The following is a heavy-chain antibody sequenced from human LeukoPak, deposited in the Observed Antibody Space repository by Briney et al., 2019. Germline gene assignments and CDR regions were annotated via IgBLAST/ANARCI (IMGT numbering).Heavy chain of an antibody. V-gene: IGHV3-23*01. J-gene: IGHJ4*02. D-gene: IGHD4-17*01. CDR2: ISGSGGST. CDR3: AKRSTAPIEGY. CDR1: GFTFSSYA. Sequence: VSLRLSCAASGFTFSSYAMSWVRQAPGKGLEWVSAISGSGGSTYYADSVKGRFTISRDNFKNTLYLQMNSLRAEDTAVYYCAKRSTAPIEGYWGQGTLVTVSS.